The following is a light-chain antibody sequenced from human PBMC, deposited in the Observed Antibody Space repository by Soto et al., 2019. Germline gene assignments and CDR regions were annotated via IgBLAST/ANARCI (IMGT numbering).Light chain of an antibody. CDR2: DVS. CDR1: SGDFAGSDL. Sequence: QSVLTQPASVSGSPGQSITISGTGPSGDFAGSDLVSWYQHHPGKAPKVMIYDVSNRPSGVSHRFSGSKSGNTASLTISGLQAEDEADYYCSSYMSSTTSYVFGTGTKVTVL. CDR3: SSYMSSTTSYV. V-gene: IGLV2-14*03. J-gene: IGLJ1*01.